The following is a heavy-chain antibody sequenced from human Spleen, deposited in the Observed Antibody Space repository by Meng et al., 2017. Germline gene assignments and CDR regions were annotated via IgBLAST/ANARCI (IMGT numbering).Heavy chain of an antibody. CDR2: IFHSGST. Sequence: QVQLQEAGPGLVKPSGTLSLTCAVSGGSISSSNWWSWIRQTPGRGLEWIGEIFHSGSTNYNPSLKSRVTLSVDKSKAHFSLNLSSVTAADTAVYYCARGRFLVAGSTGNWFDPWGQGTLVTVSS. J-gene: IGHJ5*02. CDR1: GGSISSSNW. D-gene: IGHD2-8*02. CDR3: ARGRFLVAGSTGNWFDP. V-gene: IGHV4-4*02.